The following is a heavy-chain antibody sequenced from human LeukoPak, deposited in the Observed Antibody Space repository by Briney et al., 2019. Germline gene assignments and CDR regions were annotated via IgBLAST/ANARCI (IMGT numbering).Heavy chain of an antibody. CDR3: AREGGYGSGFLAY. CDR2: IYYSGST. Sequence: RSSETLSLTCTVSGDSISSYYWSWIRQPPGKGLEWIGYIYYSGSTTYNPSLKSRVTISVDTSKNQFSLRLSSVTAADTAVYYCAREGGYGSGFLAYWGQGALVTVSS. J-gene: IGHJ4*02. D-gene: IGHD3-10*01. CDR1: GDSISSYY. V-gene: IGHV4-59*01.